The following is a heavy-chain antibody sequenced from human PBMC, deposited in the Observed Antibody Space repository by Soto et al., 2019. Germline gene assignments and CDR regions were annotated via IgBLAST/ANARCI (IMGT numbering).Heavy chain of an antibody. J-gene: IGHJ3*02. CDR2: IYYSGST. CDR1: GDSISSAGYY. D-gene: IGHD3-9*01. CDR3: AKYFEWLRAFDI. Sequence: SETLSLTCTVSGDSISSAGYYWSWIRQHPGKGLEWIGYIYYSGSTYYNPSLKSRVTISVDTSKNQFSLKLNSVTAADTAVYYCAKYFEWLRAFDIWGQGTMVTVSS. V-gene: IGHV4-31*03.